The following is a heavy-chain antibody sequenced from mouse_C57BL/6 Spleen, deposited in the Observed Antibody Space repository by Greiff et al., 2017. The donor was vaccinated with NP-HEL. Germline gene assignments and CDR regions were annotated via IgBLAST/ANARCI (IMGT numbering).Heavy chain of an antibody. CDR1: GFTFSSYA. J-gene: IGHJ4*01. CDR3: ARDRAGSYAMDY. V-gene: IGHV5-4*01. D-gene: IGHD4-1*01. CDR2: ISDGGSYT. Sequence: EVQLVESGGGLVKPGGSLKLSCAASGFTFSSYAMSWVRQTPEKRLEWVATISDGGSYTYYPDNVKGRFTISRDNAKNNLYLQMSHLKSEDTAMYYCARDRAGSYAMDYWGQGTSVTVSS.